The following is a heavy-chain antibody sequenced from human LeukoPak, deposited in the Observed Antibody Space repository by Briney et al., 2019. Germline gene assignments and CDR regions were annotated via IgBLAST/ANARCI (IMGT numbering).Heavy chain of an antibody. CDR2: MHFSGSI. J-gene: IGHJ4*02. CDR3: ARLNKYYYGSERYFDY. Sequence: SETLSLTCTVSGGSISSYYWSWIRQPPGKGLEWIWYMHFSGSIDYNTSLKSRVTISVDTSKNQSSLKLSSVTAADTAVYYCARLNKYYYGSERYFDYWGQGTLVTVSS. D-gene: IGHD3-10*01. V-gene: IGHV4-59*08. CDR1: GGSISSYY.